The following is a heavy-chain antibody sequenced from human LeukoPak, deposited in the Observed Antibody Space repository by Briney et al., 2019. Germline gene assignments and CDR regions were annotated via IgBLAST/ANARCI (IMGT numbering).Heavy chain of an antibody. CDR2: MYYSGST. D-gene: IGHD3-10*01. CDR1: GFTFSSYS. Sequence: LRLSCAASGFTFSSYSMTWVRQHPGKGLEWIGYMYYSGSTYYNPSLKSRVTISVDTSKNQFSLKLSSVTAADTAVYYCARDGPTYYYGLGSYYNWGQGTLVTVSS. J-gene: IGHJ4*02. V-gene: IGHV4-31*02. CDR3: ARDGPTYYYGLGSYYN.